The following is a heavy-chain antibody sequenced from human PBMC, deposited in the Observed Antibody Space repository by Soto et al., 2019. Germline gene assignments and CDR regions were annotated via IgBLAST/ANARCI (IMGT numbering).Heavy chain of an antibody. CDR1: GGSISSSVYY. CDR3: VRHPRVTSAYPFEY. J-gene: IGHJ4*02. D-gene: IGHD4-4*01. V-gene: IGHV4-39*01. CDR2: ISYSGST. Sequence: SETLSLTCSVSGGSISSSVYYWGWIRQPPGKGLEWIASISYSGSTYYNPSLKSRVTISVDTSKNQFSLKQRSVTAADTAMYYCVRHPRVTSAYPFEYWGQGSLVTVSS.